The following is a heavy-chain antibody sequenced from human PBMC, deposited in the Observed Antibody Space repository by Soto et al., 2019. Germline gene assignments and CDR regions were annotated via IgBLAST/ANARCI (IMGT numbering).Heavy chain of an antibody. CDR2: IYYSGAT. D-gene: IGHD7-27*01. CDR1: GDSMATGGHY. Sequence: QVHLQESGPGLVRPSETLSLSCSVSGDSMATGGHYYNWIRHLPGKGLEWIGYIYYSGATHYNPSLRPRATISIDTSKNQFSLRLISVTAADTALYFCARDKDLEPTVWGYWGQGIQVTVSS. CDR3: ARDKDLEPTVWGY. V-gene: IGHV4-31*02. J-gene: IGHJ4*02.